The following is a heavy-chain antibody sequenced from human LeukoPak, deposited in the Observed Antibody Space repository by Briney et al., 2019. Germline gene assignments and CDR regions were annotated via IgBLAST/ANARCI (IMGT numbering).Heavy chain of an antibody. CDR3: AREGGPYRPLDY. CDR2: VNLQGST. V-gene: IGHV4-4*02. CDR1: GGSITNTNY. Sequence: SGTLSLTCGVSGGSITNTNYWTWVRQPPGKGLEWIGEVNLQGSTNYNPSLMGRVAISVDTSENHVSLQLTSVTAADTAVYYCAREGGPYRPLDYSGQGTLVTVSS. J-gene: IGHJ4*02.